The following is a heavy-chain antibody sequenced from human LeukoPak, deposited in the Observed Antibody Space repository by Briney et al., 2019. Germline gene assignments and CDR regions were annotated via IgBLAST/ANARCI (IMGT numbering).Heavy chain of an antibody. V-gene: IGHV7-4-1*02. CDR3: AREPSPAVVAVAGTPEEDY. Sequence: VASVKVSCKASGYTFTSYAMNWVRQAPGQGLEWMGWINTNTGNPTYAQGFTGRFVFSLDTSVSTAYPQISSLKAEDTAVYYCAREPSPAVVAVAGTPEEDYWGQGTLVTVSS. J-gene: IGHJ4*02. D-gene: IGHD6-19*01. CDR1: GYTFTSYA. CDR2: INTNTGNP.